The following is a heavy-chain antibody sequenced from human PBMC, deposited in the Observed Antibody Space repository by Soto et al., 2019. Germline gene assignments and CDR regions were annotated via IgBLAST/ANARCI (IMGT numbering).Heavy chain of an antibody. J-gene: IGHJ5*01. CDR3: ARHRPYCSGGSCYVGWFDS. V-gene: IGHV4-31*02. D-gene: IGHD2-15*01. CDR1: GGSLSSGSYY. CDR2: IYYSGTT. Sequence: PSETLSLTXSVSGGSLSSGSYYWNWIRQHPGKGLEWIGYIYYSGTTYYNPSLKSRVTISVDTSKNQFSLSLSSVTAADTALYYCARHRPYCSGGSCYVGWFDSWGQGTLVTVSS.